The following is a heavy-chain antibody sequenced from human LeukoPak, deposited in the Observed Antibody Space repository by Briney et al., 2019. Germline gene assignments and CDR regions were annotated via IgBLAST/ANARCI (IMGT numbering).Heavy chain of an antibody. CDR3: ASSYYYDSSDMFDY. CDR1: GGSVSSGSYY. D-gene: IGHD3-22*01. V-gene: IGHV4-61*01. CDR2: IYYSGST. Sequence: SETLSLTCTVSGGSVSSGSYYWSWIRQPPGTGLEWIGYIYYSGSTNYNPSLKSRVTISVDTSKNQFSLKLSSVTAADTAVYYCASSYYYDSSDMFDYWGQGTLVTVSS. J-gene: IGHJ4*02.